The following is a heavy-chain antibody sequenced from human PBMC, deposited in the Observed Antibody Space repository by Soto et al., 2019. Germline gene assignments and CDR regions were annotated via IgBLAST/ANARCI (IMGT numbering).Heavy chain of an antibody. Sequence: PLETLSLTCAVSVASISSYYWSWVRQPPGKGLEWIGYIHYSGSTKYNTTLKSRVTISIDPSKNQFSLQLTSVTTADTAVYYCARVGWTTVGYYFDYWSQGTLVTVSS. CDR1: VASISSYY. CDR2: IHYSGST. CDR3: ARVGWTTVGYYFDY. V-gene: IGHV4-59*01. D-gene: IGHD4-17*01. J-gene: IGHJ4*02.